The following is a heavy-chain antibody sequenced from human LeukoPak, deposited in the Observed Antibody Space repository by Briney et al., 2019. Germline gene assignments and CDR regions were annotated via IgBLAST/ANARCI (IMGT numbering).Heavy chain of an antibody. D-gene: IGHD5-18*01. Sequence: PSETLCLTCTVSGGSISSSSYYWGWIRQPPGKGLEWIGSIYYSGSTYYNPSLRSRVAISVDTSKNQFSLKLSSVTAADTAVYYCARLSLFTARRDYWGQGTLVTVSS. CDR1: GGSISSSSYY. CDR2: IYYSGST. CDR3: ARLSLFTARRDY. V-gene: IGHV4-39*01. J-gene: IGHJ4*02.